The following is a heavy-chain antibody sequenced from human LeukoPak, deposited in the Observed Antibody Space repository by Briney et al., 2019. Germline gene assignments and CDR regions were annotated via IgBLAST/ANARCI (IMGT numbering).Heavy chain of an antibody. CDR1: GGSISSYY. CDR3: ARSLSETTYYYYGMDV. Sequence: SETLSLTCTVSGGSISSYYWSWIRQPPGKGLEWIGYIYYSGSTNYNPSLKSRVTISVDTSKNQFSLKLSSVTAADTAVYYCARSLSETTYYYYGMDVWGQGTTVTVSS. D-gene: IGHD1-7*01. V-gene: IGHV4-59*08. J-gene: IGHJ6*02. CDR2: IYYSGST.